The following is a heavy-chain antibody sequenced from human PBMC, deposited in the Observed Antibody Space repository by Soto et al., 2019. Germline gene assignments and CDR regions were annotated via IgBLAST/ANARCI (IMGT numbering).Heavy chain of an antibody. J-gene: IGHJ4*02. D-gene: IGHD3-16*01. Sequence: GGSLRLSCAASGFSFRSHAMSWVRQAPGKGPEWVSSITAGGDATYYADSVKGRFAISRDTSKDTLYLQMNSLSVEDTAVYFCAGGGGYDNILNDYWGQGTVVTVSS. CDR2: ITAGGDAT. V-gene: IGHV3-23*01. CDR3: AGGGGYDNILNDY. CDR1: GFSFRSHA.